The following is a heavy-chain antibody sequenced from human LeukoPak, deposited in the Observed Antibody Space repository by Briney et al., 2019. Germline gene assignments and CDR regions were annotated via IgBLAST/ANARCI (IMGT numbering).Heavy chain of an antibody. Sequence: PSETLSLTCAVYGGSFSGYYWSWIRQPPGKGLEWIGEINHSGSTNYNPSLKSRVTISVDTSKNQFSLKLSSVTAADTAVYYCARVPLWFGEFYSFDYWGQGTLATVSS. D-gene: IGHD3-10*01. CDR3: ARVPLWFGEFYSFDY. V-gene: IGHV4-34*01. CDR2: INHSGST. J-gene: IGHJ4*02. CDR1: GGSFSGYY.